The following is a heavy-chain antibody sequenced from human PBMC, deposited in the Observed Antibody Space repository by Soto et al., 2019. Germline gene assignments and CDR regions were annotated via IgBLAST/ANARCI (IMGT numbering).Heavy chain of an antibody. D-gene: IGHD6-13*01. CDR2: IIPIFGTA. CDR1: GGTFSSYA. J-gene: IGHJ6*02. CDR3: ARAAAAGSGGTYYYYVMDV. V-gene: IGHV1-69*01. Sequence: QVQLVQSGAEVKKPGSSVKVSCKASGGTFSSYAISWVRQAPGQGLEWMGGIIPIFGTANYAQKFQGRVTITADESTSTAYMELSSLRAEDTAVYYCARAAAAGSGGTYYYYVMDVWGQGTTVTVSS.